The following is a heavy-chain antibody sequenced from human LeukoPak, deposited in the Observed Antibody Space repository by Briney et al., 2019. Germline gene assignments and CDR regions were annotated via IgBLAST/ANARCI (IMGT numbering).Heavy chain of an antibody. V-gene: IGHV3-30*02. CDR2: IPYDGTNK. D-gene: IGHD6-6*01. J-gene: IGHJ4*02. Sequence: PGGSLRLSCAASGFTFSSYGMHWVRQAPGKGLEWVAFIPYDGTNKYYADSLKGRFTISRDNSKNTLYLQMNSLRAEDTAVYYCAKDFEYSSSSDYWGQGTLVTVSS. CDR3: AKDFEYSSSSDY. CDR1: GFTFSSYG.